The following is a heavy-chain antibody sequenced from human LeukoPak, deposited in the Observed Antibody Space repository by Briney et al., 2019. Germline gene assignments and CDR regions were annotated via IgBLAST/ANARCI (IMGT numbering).Heavy chain of an antibody. J-gene: IGHJ4*02. D-gene: IGHD6-13*01. CDR1: YYSISSGYY. CDR3: ARNLGYSSLDS. Sequence: SETLSLTCAVSYYSISSGYYWGWIRQPPGKGLGWIGSINHSGSTYYNPSLKSRATISVDTSKNQFSLKVRSVTAADTAVYYCARNLGYSSLDSWGQGTLVTVSS. V-gene: IGHV4-38-2*01. CDR2: INHSGST.